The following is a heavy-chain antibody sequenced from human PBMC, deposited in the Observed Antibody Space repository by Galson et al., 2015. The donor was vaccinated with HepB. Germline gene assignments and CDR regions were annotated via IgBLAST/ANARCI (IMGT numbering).Heavy chain of an antibody. Sequence: SLRLSCAASGFTFSSYGMSWVRQAPGKGLEWVSSISGSGGSTNYADSVKGRFTISRDTSTNTLYLQMNSLRAEDSAVYYCAKDRGFWSRFYSYWGQGTRVTVSS. V-gene: IGHV3-23*01. CDR1: GFTFSSYG. CDR2: ISGSGGST. D-gene: IGHD3-3*01. CDR3: AKDRGFWSRFYSY. J-gene: IGHJ3*01.